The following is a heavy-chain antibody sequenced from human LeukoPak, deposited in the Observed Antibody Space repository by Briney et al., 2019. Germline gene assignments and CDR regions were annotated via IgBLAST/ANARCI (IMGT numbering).Heavy chain of an antibody. Sequence: GGSLRLSCAASGFTFSNYGMHWVRQAPGKGLEWVAIISNDGSRKYYAHSVEGRFTISRDNSKNTLYLQMDSPRAEDTAVYYCARDRAWNYFDYWGQGTLVTVSS. D-gene: IGHD3-3*01. CDR2: ISNDGSRK. CDR3: ARDRAWNYFDY. V-gene: IGHV3-30*03. CDR1: GFTFSNYG. J-gene: IGHJ4*02.